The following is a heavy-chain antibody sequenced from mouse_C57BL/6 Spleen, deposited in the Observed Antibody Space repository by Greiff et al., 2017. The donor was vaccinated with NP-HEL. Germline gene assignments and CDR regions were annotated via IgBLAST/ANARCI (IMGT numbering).Heavy chain of an antibody. CDR1: GYALSSSG. V-gene: IGHV1-80*01. Sequence: QVQLQQSGAELVKPGASVKISCKASGYALSSSGRNWWRQSHGKGLRWIGQINPGDGVTNYNGKFKGKATLTEDKSSSSAYMQLSSLASEDSAVYFCARSKGYWGQGTTLTVSS. CDR2: INPGDGVT. J-gene: IGHJ2*01. CDR3: ARSKGY.